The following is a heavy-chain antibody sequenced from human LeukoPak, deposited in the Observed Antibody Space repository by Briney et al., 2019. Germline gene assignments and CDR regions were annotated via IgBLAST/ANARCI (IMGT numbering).Heavy chain of an antibody. D-gene: IGHD4-17*01. CDR1: GGSFSGYY. CDR2: INHSGST. V-gene: IGHV4-34*01. Sequence: SETLSLTCAVYGGSFSGYYWSWIRQPPRKGLEWIGEINHSGSTNYNPSLKSRVTISVDTSKNQFSLKLSSVTAADTAVYYCAGILDYGDYRQPIDYWRQGTLVTVSS. CDR3: AGILDYGDYRQPIDY. J-gene: IGHJ4*02.